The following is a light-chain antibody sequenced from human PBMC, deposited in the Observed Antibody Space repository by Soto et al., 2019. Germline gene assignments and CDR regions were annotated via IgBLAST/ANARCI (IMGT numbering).Light chain of an antibody. Sequence: EIVLTQSPATLSLSPGERATLSCRASQSVSSYLAWYQQKPGHAPRLLIYDASNRATGIPARFSGSGSGTDFTLTISSLEPEDFAVYYCQQRSSWITFGQGTRLEIE. J-gene: IGKJ5*01. V-gene: IGKV3-11*01. CDR1: QSVSSY. CDR3: QQRSSWIT. CDR2: DAS.